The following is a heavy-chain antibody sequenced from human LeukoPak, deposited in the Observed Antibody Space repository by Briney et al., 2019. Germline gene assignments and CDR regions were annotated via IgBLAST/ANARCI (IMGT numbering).Heavy chain of an antibody. D-gene: IGHD2-15*01. CDR3: AVILGYCSGGSCLATDYFDY. CDR1: GFTFTSSA. J-gene: IGHJ4*02. V-gene: IGHV1-58*01. CDR2: IVVGSGNT. Sequence: ASVKVSRKASGFTFTSSAVQWVRQARGQRLEWIGWIVVGSGNTNYAQKFQERVTIARDMSTSTAYMELSSLRSEDTAVYYCAVILGYCSGGSCLATDYFDYWGQGTLVTVSS.